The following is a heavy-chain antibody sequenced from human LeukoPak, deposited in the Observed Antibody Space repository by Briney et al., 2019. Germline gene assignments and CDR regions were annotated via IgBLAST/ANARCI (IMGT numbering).Heavy chain of an antibody. CDR3: ARGPYYDFWSDTNDAFDI. CDR1: GFPFSSYA. V-gene: IGHV3-30-3*01. CDR2: ISYGGSNK. D-gene: IGHD3-3*01. Sequence: GRSLRLSCAASGFPFSSYAMHWVRQAPGKGLEWVSVISYGGSNKYYADSVKGRFTISRDNSKNTLYLQMNSLRAEDTAVYYCARGPYYDFWSDTNDAFDIWGQGTIVTVSS. J-gene: IGHJ3*02.